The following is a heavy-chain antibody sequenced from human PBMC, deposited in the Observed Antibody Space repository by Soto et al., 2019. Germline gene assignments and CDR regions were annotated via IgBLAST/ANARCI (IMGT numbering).Heavy chain of an antibody. Sequence: SVKVSCKASGGTFSGYAISWVRQAPGQGLEWMGGIIPIFGTANYAQKFQGRVTITADESTSTAYMELSSLRSEDTAVYYCARDGVVVVAATTARTTYYYYGMDVWGQGTTVTVSS. CDR3: ARDGVVVVAATTARTTYYYYGMDV. V-gene: IGHV1-69*13. J-gene: IGHJ6*02. D-gene: IGHD2-15*01. CDR1: GGTFSGYA. CDR2: IIPIFGTA.